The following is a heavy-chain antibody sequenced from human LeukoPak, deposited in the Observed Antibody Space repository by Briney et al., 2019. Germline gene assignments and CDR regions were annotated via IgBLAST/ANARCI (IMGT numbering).Heavy chain of an antibody. J-gene: IGHJ4*02. CDR3: AKSARVIAVEIDY. V-gene: IGHV3-53*01. CDR1: GFTVSSNY. Sequence: LPGGSLRLSCAASGFTVSSNYMSWVRQAPGKGLEWVSVIYSGGSTYYADSVKGRFTISRDNSKNTLYLQMNSLRAEDTAVYYCAKSARVIAVEIDYWGQGTLVTVSS. CDR2: IYSGGST. D-gene: IGHD6-19*01.